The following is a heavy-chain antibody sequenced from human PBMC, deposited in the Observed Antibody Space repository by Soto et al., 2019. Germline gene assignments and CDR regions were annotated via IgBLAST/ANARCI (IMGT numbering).Heavy chain of an antibody. CDR2: ISSSGSTI. D-gene: IGHD2-2*01. Sequence: PGGSLRLSCAASGFTFSDYYMSWIRQAPGKGLEWVSYISSSGSTIYYADSVKGRSTISRDNAKNSLYLQMNSLRAEDTAVYYCARDCSSTSCYDYWGQGTLVTVSS. CDR1: GFTFSDYY. V-gene: IGHV3-11*01. CDR3: ARDCSSTSCYDY. J-gene: IGHJ4*02.